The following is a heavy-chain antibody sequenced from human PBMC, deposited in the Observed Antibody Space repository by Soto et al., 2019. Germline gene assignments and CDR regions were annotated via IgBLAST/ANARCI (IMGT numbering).Heavy chain of an antibody. J-gene: IGHJ5*02. V-gene: IGHV3-30*18. CDR2: ISYDGSNK. CDR3: ANPRGPEDNNWFDP. CDR1: GFTFSSYG. Sequence: GGSLRLSCAASGFTFSSYGMHWVRQAPGKGLEWVAVISYDGSNKYYADSVKGRFTISRDNSKNTLYLQMNSLGAEDTAVYYCANPRGPEDNNWFDPWGQGTLVTVSS.